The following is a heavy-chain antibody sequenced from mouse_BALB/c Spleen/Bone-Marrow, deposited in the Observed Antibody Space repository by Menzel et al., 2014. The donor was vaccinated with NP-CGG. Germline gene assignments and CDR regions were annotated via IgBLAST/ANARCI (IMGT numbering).Heavy chain of an antibody. D-gene: IGHD4-1*01. J-gene: IGHJ2*01. Sequence: QVHVKQSGAELVKPGAPVKLSCKASGYTFTSYWMNWVKQRSGRGLEWIGRIDPSDSETHHNQKFKDKATLTVDKSSSTAYIQLSSLTSEDSAVYYCARNWVYFDYWGQGTTLTVSS. CDR2: IDPSDSET. V-gene: IGHV1-69*02. CDR3: ARNWVYFDY. CDR1: GYTFTSYW.